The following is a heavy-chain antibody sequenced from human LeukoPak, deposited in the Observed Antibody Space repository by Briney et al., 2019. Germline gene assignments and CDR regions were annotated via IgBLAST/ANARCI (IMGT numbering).Heavy chain of an antibody. CDR1: GFTLSSFG. Sequence: GGSLRLSCAASGFTLSSFGMHWVRQAPGKGLEWVGRIKSKTDGGTTDYAAPVKGRFTISRDDSKNTLYLQMNSLKTEDTAVYYCTTDPGGYDYLFDYWGQGTLVTVSS. V-gene: IGHV3-15*01. D-gene: IGHD5-12*01. CDR2: IKSKTDGGTT. J-gene: IGHJ4*02. CDR3: TTDPGGYDYLFDY.